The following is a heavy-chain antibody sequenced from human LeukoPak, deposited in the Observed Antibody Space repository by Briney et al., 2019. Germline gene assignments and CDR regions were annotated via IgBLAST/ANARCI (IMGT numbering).Heavy chain of an antibody. D-gene: IGHD2-2*01. Sequence: ASVKVSCKASGYSFTDYYLHWVRQAPGQGLEWMGWINPYSGDTNYAQKFQGRVTMTRDKSISTAYMELSRLRSDDTAVFYCARVGGYCTTTSCSYGMDVWGQGTTVTVS. V-gene: IGHV1-2*02. J-gene: IGHJ6*02. CDR1: GYSFTDYY. CDR3: ARVGGYCTTTSCSYGMDV. CDR2: INPYSGDT.